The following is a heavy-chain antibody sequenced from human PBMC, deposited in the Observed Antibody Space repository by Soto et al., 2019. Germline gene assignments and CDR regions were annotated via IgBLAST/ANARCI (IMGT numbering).Heavy chain of an antibody. D-gene: IGHD7-27*01. CDR1: GGSISSGGYS. V-gene: IGHV4-30-2*01. CDR2: IYHSGST. CDR3: AKTNWGRNFDY. J-gene: IGHJ4*02. Sequence: SETLSLTCAVSGGSISSGGYSWSWIRQPPGKGLEWIGYIYHSGSTYYNPSLKSRVTISVDRSKNQFSLKLSSVTAADTAVYYCAKTNWGRNFDYWGQGTLVTVSS.